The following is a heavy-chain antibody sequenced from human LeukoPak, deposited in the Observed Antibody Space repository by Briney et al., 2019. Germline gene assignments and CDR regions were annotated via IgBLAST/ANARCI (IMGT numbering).Heavy chain of an antibody. CDR3: ATLLGVRGVIRYYFDY. V-gene: IGHV1-3*01. CDR1: GYTFANNA. D-gene: IGHD3-10*01. CDR2: SSAANGNT. J-gene: IGHJ4*02. Sequence: GASVKVSCKTFGYTFANNALHWVRQAPGQRPELMGRSSAANGNTKYSQTFQGRVAITRDTSASTAYMELSSLRSEDTAIYYCATLLGVRGVIRYYFDYWGQGTLVTVSS.